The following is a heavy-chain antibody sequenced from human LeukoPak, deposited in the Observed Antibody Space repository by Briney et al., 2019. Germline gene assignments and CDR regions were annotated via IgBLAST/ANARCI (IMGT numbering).Heavy chain of an antibody. D-gene: IGHD3-10*01. V-gene: IGHV3-21*01. CDR1: GFTLSTYT. Sequence: PGGSLRLSCAASGFTLSTYTMSWVRQAPGKGLEWVSSISSHSDYIYYAESVKGRFTISRDNAKNSLFLQMNSLRAEDTAIYYCVRDTRSSYSYYGMDVWGQGTTVTVSS. CDR3: VRDTRSSYSYYGMDV. J-gene: IGHJ6*02. CDR2: ISSHSDYI.